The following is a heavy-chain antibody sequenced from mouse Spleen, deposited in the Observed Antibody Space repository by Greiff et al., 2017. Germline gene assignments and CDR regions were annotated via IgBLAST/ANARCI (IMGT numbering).Heavy chain of an antibody. D-gene: IGHD2-4*01. J-gene: IGHJ2*01. CDR1: GFTFSSYG. CDR2: ISSGGSYT. Sequence: DVMLVESGGDLVKPGGSLKLSCAASGFTFSSYGMSWVRQTPDKRLEWVATISSGGSYTYYPDSVKGRFTISRDNAKNTLYLQMSSLKSEDTAMYYCARQGLDYDLYYFDYWGQGTTLTVSS. V-gene: IGHV5-6*02. CDR3: ARQGLDYDLYYFDY.